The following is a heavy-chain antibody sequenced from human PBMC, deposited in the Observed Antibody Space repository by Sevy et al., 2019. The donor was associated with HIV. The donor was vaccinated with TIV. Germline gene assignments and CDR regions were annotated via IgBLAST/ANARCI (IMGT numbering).Heavy chain of an antibody. CDR1: GFTFSSYW. CDR3: ARDGSDILTGYYDGNDY. D-gene: IGHD3-9*01. CDR2: IKQDGSEK. J-gene: IGHJ4*02. Sequence: GRSLRLSCAASGFTFSSYWMSWVRQAPGKGLEWVANIKQDGSEKYYVDSVKGRFTISRDNAKNSLYLQMNSLRAEDTAVYYCARDGSDILTGYYDGNDYWGQGTLVTVSS. V-gene: IGHV3-7*01.